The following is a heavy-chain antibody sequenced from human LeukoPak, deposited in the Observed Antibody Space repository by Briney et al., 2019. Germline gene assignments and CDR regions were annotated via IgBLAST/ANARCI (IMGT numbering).Heavy chain of an antibody. CDR1: GYTFTGYY. J-gene: IGHJ4*02. V-gene: IGHV1-2*02. D-gene: IGHD6-19*01. CDR3: AGVKAVAGLPYFDY. Sequence: GASVKVSCKASGYTFTGYYMHWVRQAPGQGLEWMGWINPNSGGTNYAQKFQGRVTMTRDTSISTAYMELSRLRSDDTAVYYCAGVKAVAGLPYFDYWGQGTLVTVSS. CDR2: INPNSGGT.